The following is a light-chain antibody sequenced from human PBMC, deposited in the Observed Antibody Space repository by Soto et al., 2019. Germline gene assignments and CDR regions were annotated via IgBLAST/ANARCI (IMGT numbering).Light chain of an antibody. CDR1: QDITNF. Sequence: DIQMTQSPSSLSASVGDRVTITCQASQDITNFLNWYQQKPGKAPKLLIYDASSLQTGVPSRFSGSGSGTDFSFTISSLQPEVIATYYCQQFDDVPYSFGQGTKVAIK. CDR3: QQFDDVPYS. V-gene: IGKV1-33*01. J-gene: IGKJ2*03. CDR2: DAS.